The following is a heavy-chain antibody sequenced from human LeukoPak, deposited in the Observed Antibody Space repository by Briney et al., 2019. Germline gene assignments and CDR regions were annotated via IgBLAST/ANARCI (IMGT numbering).Heavy chain of an antibody. CDR2: IKSKTGGGTT. D-gene: IGHD2-2*01. V-gene: IGHV3-15*01. CDR1: GFTFSNAW. Sequence: GGSLRLSCAASGFTFSNAWMSWVRQAPGKGLEWVGRIKSKTGGGTTDYAAPVKGRFTTSRDDSKNTLYLQMNSLKTEDTAVYYCTTVYCSSTSCYALVDYWGQGTLVTVSS. J-gene: IGHJ4*02. CDR3: TTVYCSSTSCYALVDY.